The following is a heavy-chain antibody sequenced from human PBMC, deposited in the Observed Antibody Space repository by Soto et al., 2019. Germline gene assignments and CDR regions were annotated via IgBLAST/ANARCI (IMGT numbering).Heavy chain of an antibody. CDR1: GGSISSGDYY. Sequence: SETLSLTCTVSGGSISSGDYYWSWIRQPPGKGLEWIGYIYYSGSTYYNPSLKSRVTISVDTSKNQFSLKLSSVTAAATAVYYCARYYYDSSGYYYLNWFDPWCQGTLVTVSS. D-gene: IGHD3-22*01. J-gene: IGHJ5*02. V-gene: IGHV4-30-4*02. CDR2: IYYSGST. CDR3: ARYYYDSSGYYYLNWFDP.